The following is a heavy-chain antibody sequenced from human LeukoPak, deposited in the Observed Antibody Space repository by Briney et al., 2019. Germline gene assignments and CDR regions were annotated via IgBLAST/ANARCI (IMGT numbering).Heavy chain of an antibody. CDR2: IYHSGST. Sequence: PSETLSLTCTVSGGSISSGGYYWSWIRQPPGKGLEWIGYIYHSGSTYYNPSLKSRVTISVDRSKNQFSLKLSSVTAADTAVYYCARGGGDDHVDYWGQGTLVTVSS. V-gene: IGHV4-30-2*01. D-gene: IGHD1-14*01. J-gene: IGHJ4*02. CDR1: GGSISSGGYY. CDR3: ARGGGDDHVDY.